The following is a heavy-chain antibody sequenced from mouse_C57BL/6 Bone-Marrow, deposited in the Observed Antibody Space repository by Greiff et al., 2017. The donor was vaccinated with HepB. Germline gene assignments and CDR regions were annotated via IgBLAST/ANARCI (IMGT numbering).Heavy chain of an antibody. D-gene: IGHD1-1*01. CDR2: INPNNGGT. J-gene: IGHJ2*01. Sequence: EVQLQQSGPELVKPGAPVKMSCKASGYTFTDYNMHWVKQSHGKSLEWIGYINPNNGGTSYNQKFKGKATLTVNKSSSTAYMELRSLTSEDSAVYYCARRGYGSSYLDYWGQGTTLTVSS. CDR3: ARRGYGSSYLDY. CDR1: GYTFTDYN. V-gene: IGHV1-22*01.